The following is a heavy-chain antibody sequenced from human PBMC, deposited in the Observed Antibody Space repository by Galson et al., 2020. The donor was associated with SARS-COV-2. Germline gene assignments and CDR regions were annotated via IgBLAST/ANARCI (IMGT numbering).Heavy chain of an antibody. V-gene: IGHV1-2*02. CDR3: ARAPSLFYGMDV. CDR1: GYSFTGYY. Sequence: ASVKVSCKASGYSFTGYYIHWVRQAPGQGLEWMGWVDPNSGGTSYAQKFQGRVTMTRDTAITTAYMDLSRLRSDDTAVYYCARAPSLFYGMDVWGQGTTVTVSS. J-gene: IGHJ6*02. CDR2: VDPNSGGT.